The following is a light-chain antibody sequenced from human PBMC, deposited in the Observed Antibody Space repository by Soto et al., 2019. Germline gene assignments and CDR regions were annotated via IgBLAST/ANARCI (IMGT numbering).Light chain of an antibody. CDR1: QSVSINN. J-gene: IGKJ1*01. Sequence: EIVLTQSPGTLSLSPGERATLSCRASQSVSINNLAWYQQKPGQAPRLLIYGASSRATGIPDRFSGSGSGTDFTLTISRLEPEDFAVYYCQQYCSSPRTFGQGTKVEIK. V-gene: IGKV3-20*01. CDR2: GAS. CDR3: QQYCSSPRT.